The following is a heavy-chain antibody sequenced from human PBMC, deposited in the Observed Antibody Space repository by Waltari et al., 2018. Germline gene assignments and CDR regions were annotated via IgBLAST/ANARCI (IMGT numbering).Heavy chain of an antibody. CDR3: AKSFKVHSDYWYVGFDS. D-gene: IGHD3-16*01. CDR2: LYSGGEI. CDR1: GFSVSAND. V-gene: IGHV3-53*01. J-gene: IGHJ4*02. Sequence: EVQLVQSGGGLIQPGGSRRLSCAASGFSVSANDTTWVRQAPGKGLEWLSVLYSGGEIKSADSVKGRFSISRDNSRNTLYLQMDSLSGEDTAVYYCAKSFKVHSDYWYVGFDSWGQGTLVTVSS.